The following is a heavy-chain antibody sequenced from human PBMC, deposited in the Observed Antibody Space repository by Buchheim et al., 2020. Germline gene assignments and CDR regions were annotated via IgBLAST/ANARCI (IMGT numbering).Heavy chain of an antibody. CDR1: GFNLRKYA. CDR3: ARDEDVDTASFPDY. V-gene: IGHV3-23*01. CDR2: LSALGRTA. Sequence: EVQLLQSGGGLVQPGGSLRLSCAASGFNLRKYAMTWVRQAPGKGLEWVSVLSALGRTADYADSVKGRFTISRDNSQNTLYLQMNSLRAEDTAVYYCARDEDVDTASFPDYWGQGTL. J-gene: IGHJ4*02. D-gene: IGHD5-18*01.